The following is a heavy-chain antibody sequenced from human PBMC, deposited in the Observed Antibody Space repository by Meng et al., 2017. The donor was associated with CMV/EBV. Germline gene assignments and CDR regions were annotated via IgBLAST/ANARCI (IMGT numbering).Heavy chain of an antibody. Sequence: GESLKISCAASGFTFSSYSMNWVRQAPGKGLEWVSSISSSSSYIYYADSVKGRFTISRDNAKNSLYLQMNSLRVEDTAVYYCAREGVPAAKTGYFDYWGQGTLVTVSS. CDR2: ISSSSSYI. V-gene: IGHV3-21*01. CDR1: GFTFSSYS. D-gene: IGHD2-2*01. CDR3: AREGVPAAKTGYFDY. J-gene: IGHJ4*02.